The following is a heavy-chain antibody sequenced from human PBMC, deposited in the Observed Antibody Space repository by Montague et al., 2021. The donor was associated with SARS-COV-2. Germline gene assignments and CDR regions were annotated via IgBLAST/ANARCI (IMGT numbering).Heavy chain of an antibody. CDR2: INHSGST. CDR1: GGSFSGYY. D-gene: IGHD3-3*01. Sequence: SETLSLTCAVYGGSFSGYYWNWIRQPPGKGLEWIGEINHSGSTNYNPSLESRVTISVDTSKNQFSLKLSSVTAADTAVYYCANMGVGRITIFGVVSRGGLDYWGQGTLVTVSS. V-gene: IGHV4-34*01. J-gene: IGHJ4*02. CDR3: ANMGVGRITIFGVVSRGGLDY.